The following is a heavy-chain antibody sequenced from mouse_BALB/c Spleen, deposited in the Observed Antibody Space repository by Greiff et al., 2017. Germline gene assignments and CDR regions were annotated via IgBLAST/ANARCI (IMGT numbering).Heavy chain of an antibody. D-gene: IGHD2-12*01. Sequence: EVQLVESGPGLVKPSQSLSLTCTVTGYSITSDYAWNWIRQFPGNKLEWMGYISYSGSTSYNPSLKSRISITRDTSKNQFFLQLNSVTTEDTATYYCASFGGIRAGFAYWGQGTLVTVSA. CDR1: GYSITSDYA. CDR2: ISYSGST. V-gene: IGHV3-2*02. J-gene: IGHJ3*01. CDR3: ASFGGIRAGFAY.